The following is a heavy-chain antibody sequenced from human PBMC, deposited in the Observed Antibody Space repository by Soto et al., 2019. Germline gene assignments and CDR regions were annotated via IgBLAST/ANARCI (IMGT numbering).Heavy chain of an antibody. J-gene: IGHJ4*02. Sequence: GGSLRLSCAASGFTFSSYGMHWVRQAPGKGLEWVAVIWYDGSNKYYADSWKGRFTISRDNSKNTLYLQMNSLRAEDTAVYYCARGRFLGYCSGGSCPYFDYWGQGTLVTVSS. D-gene: IGHD2-15*01. CDR1: GFTFSSYG. CDR3: ARGRFLGYCSGGSCPYFDY. CDR2: IWYDGSNK. V-gene: IGHV3-33*01.